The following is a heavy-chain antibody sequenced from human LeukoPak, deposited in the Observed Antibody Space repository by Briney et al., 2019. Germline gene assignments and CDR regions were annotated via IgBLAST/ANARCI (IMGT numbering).Heavy chain of an antibody. CDR3: ARDLGDIVGVPSAFTLP. D-gene: IGHD2-2*01. Sequence: ASVKVSCKAYGYTFTSYGISWVRQAPGQGLEWMGWISAYNGNTNYAQKLQGRVTMTTDPSTSTAYMELRSLRSDDSAVYYCARDLGDIVGVPSAFTLPWGQGTLVTVSS. V-gene: IGHV1-18*01. CDR2: ISAYNGNT. J-gene: IGHJ5*02. CDR1: GYTFTSYG.